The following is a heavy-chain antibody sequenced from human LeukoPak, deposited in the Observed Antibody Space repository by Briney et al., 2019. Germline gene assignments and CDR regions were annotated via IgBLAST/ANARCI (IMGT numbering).Heavy chain of an antibody. CDR3: ARVMSGSGSKYFDY. D-gene: IGHD3-10*01. V-gene: IGHV3-64*01. CDR2: ISSTGETS. J-gene: IGHJ4*02. Sequence: GGSLRLSCAASGFTFSSFPMHWVRQVPGKGLEYVSAISSTGETSYNANSVKDRFTISRDNSKNTLYLQMGSLRTEDMAVYYCARVMSGSGSKYFDYWGQGTLVTVSS. CDR1: GFTFSSFP.